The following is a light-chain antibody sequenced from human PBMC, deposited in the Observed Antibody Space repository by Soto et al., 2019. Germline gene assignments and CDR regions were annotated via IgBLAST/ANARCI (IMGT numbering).Light chain of an antibody. V-gene: IGKV1-5*03. CDR2: AAS. CDR1: QSVINR. Sequence: DIQMTQSPSTLSASVGDRVTVTCRASQSVINRLAWYQQKPGKAPNLLIYAASSLESGVPSRFSGSGSGTEFTLTISRLQPDDFATYYCQQYNSYPALTFGGGTKVEIK. CDR3: QQYNSYPALT. J-gene: IGKJ4*01.